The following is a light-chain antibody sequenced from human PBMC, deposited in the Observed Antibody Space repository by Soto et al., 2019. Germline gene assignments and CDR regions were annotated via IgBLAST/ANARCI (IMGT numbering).Light chain of an antibody. CDR2: DAS. V-gene: IGKV3-11*01. Sequence: EIVLTQCPDTLSLSPGERATLSCRASQSVRAYLAWYQQKPGQAPRLLIYDASNRATGIPARFSGSGSGTDFTLTISSLEPEDFAVYYCQQRSSWPLTFGGGTKVDIK. CDR3: QQRSSWPLT. CDR1: QSVRAY. J-gene: IGKJ4*01.